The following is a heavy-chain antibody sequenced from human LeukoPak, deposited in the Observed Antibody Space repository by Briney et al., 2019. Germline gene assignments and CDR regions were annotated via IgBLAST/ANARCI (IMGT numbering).Heavy chain of an antibody. J-gene: IGHJ6*03. CDR2: ITLSGGST. V-gene: IGHV3-23*01. Sequence: PGGSLRLSCAASGFTFSYYDMSWVRQAPGRGVEWVASITLSGGSTFYADSVKGRFTISRDNSKNTLYLQMNSLSAEDTAVYYCAKRGNPAVGHHYLDVWGKGTTVSVSS. CDR1: GFTFSYYD. D-gene: IGHD2-2*01. CDR3: AKRGNPAVGHHYLDV.